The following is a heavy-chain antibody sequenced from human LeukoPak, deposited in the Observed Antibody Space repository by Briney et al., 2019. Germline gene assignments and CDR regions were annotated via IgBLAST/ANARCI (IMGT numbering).Heavy chain of an antibody. CDR2: IYYSGST. CDR1: GGSITSTSYF. Sequence: SETLSLTCTVSGGSITSTSYFWGWIRQPPGKGLEWNASIYYSGSTYYNPSRKIRLTISVDTSKNQFSLKLSSVTAADTAVYYCARGHDSIRTFGEVIKSRTRWFDPWGQGTLVTVSS. CDR3: ARGHDSIRTFGEVIKSRTRWFDP. V-gene: IGHV4-39*07. D-gene: IGHD3-3*01. J-gene: IGHJ5*02.